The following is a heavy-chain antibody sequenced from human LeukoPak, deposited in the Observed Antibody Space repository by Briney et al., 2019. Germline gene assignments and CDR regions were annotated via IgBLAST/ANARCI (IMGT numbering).Heavy chain of an antibody. Sequence: GGSLRLSCAGSGFTFSHYGIYWVRQAPGKGLEWVAVISYDGSNKYYADSVKGRFTISRDNSKNTLYLQMNSLRAEDTAVYYCAKGRGKQQLFDPWGQGTLVTVSS. J-gene: IGHJ5*02. CDR1: GFTFSHYG. D-gene: IGHD6-13*01. V-gene: IGHV3-30*18. CDR2: ISYDGSNK. CDR3: AKGRGKQQLFDP.